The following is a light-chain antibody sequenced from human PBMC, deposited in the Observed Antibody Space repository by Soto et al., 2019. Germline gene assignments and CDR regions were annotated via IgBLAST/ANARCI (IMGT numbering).Light chain of an antibody. CDR1: QSISSY. Sequence: DIQMTQSPSSLSASVGDRVTITCRASQSISSYLSWYQKKPGKAPNLLIYVASSLQSGVPSRFSGSGSGTDFTLTISSLQPADFATYYCQQSFISPPTFGQGTQLEI. CDR3: QQSFISPPT. J-gene: IGKJ2*01. CDR2: VAS. V-gene: IGKV1-39*01.